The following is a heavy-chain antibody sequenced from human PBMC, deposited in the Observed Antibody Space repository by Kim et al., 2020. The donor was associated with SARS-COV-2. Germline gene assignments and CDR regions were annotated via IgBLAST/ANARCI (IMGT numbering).Heavy chain of an antibody. CDR3: ARVSSGSSSWYWFDP. V-gene: IGHV3-11*05. Sequence: VQDRITMSRENAKNSLYLQMNRLRAEDTAVYYCARVSSGSSSWYWFDPWGQGTLVTVSS. J-gene: IGHJ5*02. D-gene: IGHD6-13*01.